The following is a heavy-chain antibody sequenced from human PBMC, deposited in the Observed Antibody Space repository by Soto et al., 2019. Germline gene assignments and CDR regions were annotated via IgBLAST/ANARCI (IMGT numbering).Heavy chain of an antibody. D-gene: IGHD1-26*01. V-gene: IGHV4-4*07. CDR1: GDSIGRFY. CDR3: ARDLSGTGSDI. J-gene: IGHJ6*02. Sequence: PSETLSLTCNVSGDSIGRFYWSWIRQSAEKGLEWIGRVYSTGGAAYNPALKGRVTISLDRSNNHVSLEMNSVTAADTAVYFCARDLSGTGSDIWGRGNRVTVSS. CDR2: VYSTGGA.